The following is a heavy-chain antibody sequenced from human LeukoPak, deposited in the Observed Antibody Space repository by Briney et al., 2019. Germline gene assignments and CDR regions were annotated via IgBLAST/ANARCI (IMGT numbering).Heavy chain of an antibody. CDR2: ISTTGTI. CDR3: ARDSLIFGVVTTFDY. D-gene: IGHD3-3*01. J-gene: IGHJ4*02. V-gene: IGHV3-48*01. Sequence: GGSLRLSCAASGFTFSRFNMNWLRQAPGKGLEWLSYISTTGTIYYAESVKGRFSISRDNAKNSLYLQMNSLRPGDTAVYYCARDSLIFGVVTTFDYWGQGTLVTVSS. CDR1: GFTFSRFN.